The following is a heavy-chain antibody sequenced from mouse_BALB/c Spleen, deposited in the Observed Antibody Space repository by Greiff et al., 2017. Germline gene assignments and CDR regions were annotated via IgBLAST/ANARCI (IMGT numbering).Heavy chain of an antibody. CDR1: GYSITSDYA. J-gene: IGHJ2*01. CDR3: ARIITTAASYYFDY. Sequence: EVKLVESGPGLVKPSQSLSLTCTVTGYSITSDYAWNWIRQFPGNKLEWMGYISYSGSTSYNPSLKSRISITRDTSKNQFFLQLNSVTTEDTATYYCARIITTAASYYFDYWGQGTTLTVSS. V-gene: IGHV3-2*02. D-gene: IGHD1-2*01. CDR2: ISYSGST.